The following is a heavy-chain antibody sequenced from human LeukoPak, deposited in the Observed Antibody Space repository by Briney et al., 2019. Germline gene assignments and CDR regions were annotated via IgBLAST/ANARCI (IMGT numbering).Heavy chain of an antibody. CDR3: ARGDYGDDPAFDI. J-gene: IGHJ3*02. CDR1: GFTFSSYT. CDR2: IIRGSGYI. Sequence: GGSLRLSCAASGFTFSSYTMNWVRQAPGKGLEWVSSIIRGSGYIYYADSVKGRFTISRDNPKNPLYLQMNSLRAEDTAVYYCARGDYGDDPAFDIWGQGTMVTVSS. D-gene: IGHD4-17*01. V-gene: IGHV3-21*01.